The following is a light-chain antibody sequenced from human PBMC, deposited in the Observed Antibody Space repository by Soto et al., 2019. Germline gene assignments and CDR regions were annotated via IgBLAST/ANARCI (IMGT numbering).Light chain of an antibody. J-gene: IGKJ3*01. CDR3: QQYNDWPFT. Sequence: EIGLTHSPGTLSLSPGEPATLSCRASQSVSSSYLAWYQQKPGQAPRLLIYGISSRATGIPDRFSGSGSGTEFTLTISSLQSEDFAVYYCQQYNDWPFTFGPGTKVDIK. CDR1: QSVSSSY. CDR2: GIS. V-gene: IGKV3-20*01.